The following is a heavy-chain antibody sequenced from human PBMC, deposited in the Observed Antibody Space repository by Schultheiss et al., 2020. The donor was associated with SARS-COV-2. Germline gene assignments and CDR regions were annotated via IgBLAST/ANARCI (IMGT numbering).Heavy chain of an antibody. CDR2: INSDGSNT. D-gene: IGHD3-3*01. V-gene: IGHV3-74*01. CDR3: ARLSSIAGSGTFNP. Sequence: GGSLRLSCAASGLTFRSYWMHWVRQAPGKGLVWVSHINSDGSNTSSADSVKGRFTISRDNAKNTMYLQMNSLRAEDTAVYYCARLSSIAGSGTFNPWGQGTLVTVSS. CDR1: GLTFRSYW. J-gene: IGHJ5*02.